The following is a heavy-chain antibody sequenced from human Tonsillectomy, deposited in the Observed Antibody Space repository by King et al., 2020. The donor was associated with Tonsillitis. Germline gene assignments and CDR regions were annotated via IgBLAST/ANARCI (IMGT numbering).Heavy chain of an antibody. CDR1: GYTFTGYY. J-gene: IGHJ4*02. Sequence: QLVQSGAEVKKPGASVKVSCKASGYTFTGYYIHWVRQAPGQGLEWMGWISPNSGGTNYAQKFQGRVTMTRDTSISTAYMELSRLRSDDTAVYYCARARPYYYDSTFDYWGQGPLVIVSS. V-gene: IGHV1-2*02. D-gene: IGHD3-22*01. CDR2: ISPNSGGT. CDR3: ARARPYYYDSTFDY.